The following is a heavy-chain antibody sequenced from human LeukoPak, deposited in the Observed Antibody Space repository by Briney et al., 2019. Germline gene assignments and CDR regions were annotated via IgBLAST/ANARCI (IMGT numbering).Heavy chain of an antibody. D-gene: IGHD3-22*01. J-gene: IGHJ5*02. V-gene: IGHV3-23*01. Sequence: PGGSLRLSCAASGFTFSSYAMSWVRQAPGKGLEWVSAISGSGGSTYYADSVKGRFTISRDNSKNALYLQMNSLRAEDTAVYYCAKAGGYYDSSGYSAWGQGTLVTVSS. CDR3: AKAGGYYDSSGYSA. CDR2: ISGSGGST. CDR1: GFTFSSYA.